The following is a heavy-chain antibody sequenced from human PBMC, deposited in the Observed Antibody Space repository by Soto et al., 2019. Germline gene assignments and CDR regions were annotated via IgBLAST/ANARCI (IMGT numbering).Heavy chain of an antibody. V-gene: IGHV1-2*02. CDR3: ASGPWAISNWTDAFDI. J-gene: IGHJ3*02. CDR1: GYTFTGYY. CDR2: INPNSGGT. Sequence: ASVKVSCKASGYTFTGYYMHWVRQAPGQGLEWMGWINPNSGGTNYAQKFQGRVTMTRDTSISTAYMELSRLRSDDTAVYYCASGPWAISNWTDAFDIWGQGTMVTVSS. D-gene: IGHD1-1*01.